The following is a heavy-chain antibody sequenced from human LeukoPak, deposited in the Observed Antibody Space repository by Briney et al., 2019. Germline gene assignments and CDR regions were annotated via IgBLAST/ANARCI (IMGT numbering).Heavy chain of an antibody. Sequence: EWLGISNPSGDSTNYAQKFQGRVTMTRDTSTSTVYMDLSSLRSEDTAVYYCARWTTTFLDYWGQGTLVTVSS. J-gene: IGHJ4*02. V-gene: IGHV1-46*01. CDR3: ARWTTTFLDY. D-gene: IGHD1-1*01. CDR2: SNPSGDST.